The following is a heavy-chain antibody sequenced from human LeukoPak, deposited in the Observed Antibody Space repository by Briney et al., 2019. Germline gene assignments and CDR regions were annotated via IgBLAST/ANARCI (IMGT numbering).Heavy chain of an antibody. Sequence: PGGSLRLSCAASGFIFNTAWMSWVRQAPGKGLEWVANIKQDGSEKYYVDSVKGRFTISRDNAKNSLYLQMNSLRAEDTAVYYCAWSVTIFGVVIPPSYYYMDVWGKGTTVTVSS. D-gene: IGHD3-3*01. CDR1: GFIFNTAW. V-gene: IGHV3-7*01. J-gene: IGHJ6*03. CDR2: IKQDGSEK. CDR3: AWSVTIFGVVIPPSYYYMDV.